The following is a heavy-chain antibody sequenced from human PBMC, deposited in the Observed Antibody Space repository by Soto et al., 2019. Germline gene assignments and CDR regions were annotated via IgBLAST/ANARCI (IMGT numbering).Heavy chain of an antibody. V-gene: IGHV4-59*01. J-gene: IGHJ5*02. Sequence: QVLLQESGPGLVNPWETLSLTCAVSGGSINSYYWSWIRQPPGKGLEWIGYVSYSGGTNYNPSFKSRVTISVDTSNNQVSLNLDSLTAADTAVYYCARSQGNNWFGPWGRGTLVTVS. CDR1: GGSINSYY. CDR3: ARSQGNNWFGP. CDR2: VSYSGGT.